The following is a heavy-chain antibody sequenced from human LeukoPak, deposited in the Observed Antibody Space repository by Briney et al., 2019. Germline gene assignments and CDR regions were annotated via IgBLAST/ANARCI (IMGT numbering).Heavy chain of an antibody. CDR1: GFTFDDYA. CDR2: IPPDGSRT. CDR3: TMDTFGPRDH. D-gene: IGHD5-18*01. V-gene: IGHV3-74*01. Sequence: GGSLRLSCATSGFTFDDYAMHWVRHAPGGGVVWVSRIPPDGSRTDYADSVKGRFTISSDYAKNKVYLQLNSLRPEDTALYHCTMDTFGPRDHWGQGALVTVSS. J-gene: IGHJ4*02.